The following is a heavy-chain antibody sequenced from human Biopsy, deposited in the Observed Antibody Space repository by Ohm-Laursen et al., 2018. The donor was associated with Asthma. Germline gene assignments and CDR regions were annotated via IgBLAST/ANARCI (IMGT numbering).Heavy chain of an antibody. J-gene: IGHJ3*01. V-gene: IGHV1-3*01. CDR3: ARTYYDFLTGQVNDAFAL. Sequence: ASGKVSCKASGYTFIHFAIHWVRQAPGQRLDWMGWINAGDGNTKYSQKFQGRVTITRDTSASTAYMDLRSLRSEDTAMYYCARTYYDFLTGQVNDAFALWGQGTMVTVSS. CDR2: INAGDGNT. CDR1: GYTFIHFA. D-gene: IGHD3-9*01.